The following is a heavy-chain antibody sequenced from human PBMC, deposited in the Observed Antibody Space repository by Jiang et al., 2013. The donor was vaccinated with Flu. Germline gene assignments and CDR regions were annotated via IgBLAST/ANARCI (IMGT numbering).Heavy chain of an antibody. J-gene: IGHJ3*02. V-gene: IGHV4-39*07. CDR1: GGSITSSGHY. Sequence: GSGLVKPSETLSLTCTVSGGSITSSGHYWVWIRQPPGGLSGWQYLLQWGAYYNPSLESRVTISIDTSKSQFSLNLSSVTAADTALYYCSRLVDGSGRNTFDIWGQGTLVTVSS. CDR2: LLQWGA. D-gene: IGHD3-10*01. CDR3: SRLVDGSGRNTFDI.